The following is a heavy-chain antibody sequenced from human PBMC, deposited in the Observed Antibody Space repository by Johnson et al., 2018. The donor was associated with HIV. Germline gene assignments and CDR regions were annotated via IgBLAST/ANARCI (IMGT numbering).Heavy chain of an antibody. CDR1: GFTFSDHY. CDR3: TTAIVIDAFDI. J-gene: IGHJ3*02. CDR2: ISHSTNST. V-gene: IGHV3-11*05. D-gene: IGHD3-16*02. Sequence: QVQLVESGGGLVKPGGSLRLSCVGYGFTFSDHYMSWVRQAPGKGLEWVSTISHSTNSTYYADSVKGRFTISRDNSRNTLYLQMNSLTTEDTAVYYCTTAIVIDAFDIWGQGTMVTVSS.